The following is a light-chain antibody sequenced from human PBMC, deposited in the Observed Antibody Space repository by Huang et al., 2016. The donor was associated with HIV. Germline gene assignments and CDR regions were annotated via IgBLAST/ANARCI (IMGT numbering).Light chain of an antibody. CDR1: QDISSW. CDR3: QQANMYPRS. J-gene: IGKJ5*01. Sequence: IQLTQSPSSVSASEGDTVRITCRVSQDISSWLAWYQQKPREAPTLLIHSTSILQSGVPSRFNGSGSGTDFFLTINSLRPDDFATYYCQQANMYPRSFGQGTRLDIK. CDR2: STS. V-gene: IGKV1-12*01.